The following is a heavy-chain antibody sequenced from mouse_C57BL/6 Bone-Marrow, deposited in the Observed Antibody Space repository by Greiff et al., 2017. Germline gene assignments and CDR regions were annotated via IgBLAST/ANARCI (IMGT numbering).Heavy chain of an antibody. Sequence: EVMLVESGPGLAKPSQTLSLTWSVTGYSITSDYWNWIRKFPGNKLEYMGYISYSGSTYYNPSLKSRISITRDTSKNQYYLQLNSVTTEDTATYYCARYNYGSSYDWYFDVWGTGTTVTVSS. CDR3: ARYNYGSSYDWYFDV. CDR2: ISYSGST. V-gene: IGHV3-8*01. CDR1: GYSITSDY. J-gene: IGHJ1*03. D-gene: IGHD1-1*01.